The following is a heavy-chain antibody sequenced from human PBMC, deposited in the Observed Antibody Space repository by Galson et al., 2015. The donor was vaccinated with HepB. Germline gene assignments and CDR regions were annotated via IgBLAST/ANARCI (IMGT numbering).Heavy chain of an antibody. Sequence: LRLSCEASGFTFSNSGMHWVRQAPGKGLEWVASIRSDGSNNYYAVSVRGRFTISRDNSKNTLYLQMNSLRAEDTSVYYCARDLWDYWGQGTLVTVSS. J-gene: IGHJ4*02. CDR3: ARDLWDY. CDR1: GFTFSNSG. V-gene: IGHV3-30*02. CDR2: IRSDGSNN.